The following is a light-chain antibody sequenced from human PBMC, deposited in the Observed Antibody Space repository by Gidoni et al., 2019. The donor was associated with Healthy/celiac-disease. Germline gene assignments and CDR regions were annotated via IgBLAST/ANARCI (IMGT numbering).Light chain of an antibody. J-gene: IGKJ4*01. CDR3: QQFYGAPLT. CDR1: QSVLYSADNRNY. Sequence: DIAMTQSPDSLTVSLGERATINCKSSQSVLYSADNRNYFGWYQQKPGQPPKLLINWASIRESGVPDRFSGSGSGTDFTLTISSLQAEDVAVYYCQQFYGAPLTFGGGTKVEIK. V-gene: IGKV4-1*01. CDR2: WAS.